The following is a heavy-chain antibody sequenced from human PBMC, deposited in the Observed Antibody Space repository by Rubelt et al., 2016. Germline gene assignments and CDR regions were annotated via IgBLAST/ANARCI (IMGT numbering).Heavy chain of an antibody. V-gene: IGHV4-59*01. CDR3: ASIAAAGTDLDY. J-gene: IGHJ4*02. D-gene: IGHD6-13*01. CDR1: GGSISSYY. Sequence: QVQLQESGPGLVKPSETLSLTCTVSGGSISSYYWSWIRQPPGKGLEWIGYIYYSGSTNYNPSLKSRVTISVDTSKNQFSLKPSSVTAADTAVYYCASIAAAGTDLDYWGQGTLVTVSS. CDR2: IYYSGST.